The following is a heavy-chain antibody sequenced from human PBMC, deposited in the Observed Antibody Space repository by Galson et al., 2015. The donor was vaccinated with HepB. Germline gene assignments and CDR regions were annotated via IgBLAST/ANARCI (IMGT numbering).Heavy chain of an antibody. Sequence: SLRLSCAASGFTFSNAWMSWVRQAPGKGLEWVGRIKSKTDGGTTDYAAPVKGRFTISRDDSKNALYLQMNSLKTEDTAVYYCTTDPDIVVVVAATRDYWGQGTLVTVSS. CDR1: GFTFSNAW. D-gene: IGHD2-15*01. CDR3: TTDPDIVVVVAATRDY. V-gene: IGHV3-15*01. CDR2: IKSKTDGGTT. J-gene: IGHJ4*02.